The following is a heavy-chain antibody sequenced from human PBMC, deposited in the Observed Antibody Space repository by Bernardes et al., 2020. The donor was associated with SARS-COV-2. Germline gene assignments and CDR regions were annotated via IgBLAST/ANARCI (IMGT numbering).Heavy chain of an antibody. J-gene: IGHJ2*01. CDR3: ARLPVTTFGWYFDL. V-gene: IGHV4-59*08. CDR1: GASMRSNY. D-gene: IGHD4-17*01. CDR2: IYSTGST. Sequence: SETLSLTCTVSGASMRSNYWSWIRQPPGKGLEWIGYIYSTGSTKYNPSLKSRVSMSVGTSNKDFSLNLSSLTAADTAVYYCARLPVTTFGWYFDLWGRGTAVTVSS.